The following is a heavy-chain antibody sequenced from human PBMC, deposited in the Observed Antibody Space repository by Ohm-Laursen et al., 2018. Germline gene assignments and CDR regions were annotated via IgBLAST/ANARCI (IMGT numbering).Heavy chain of an antibody. J-gene: IGHJ4*02. Sequence: SDTLSLTWTVSGGSISSYYWSWIRQPPGKGLEWIGYIYYSGSTNYNPSLKSRVTISVDTSKNQFSLKLSSVTAADTAVYYCARLRNYYDSSGYYPDYWGQGTLVTVSS. D-gene: IGHD3-22*01. V-gene: IGHV4-59*08. CDR3: ARLRNYYDSSGYYPDY. CDR1: GGSISSYY. CDR2: IYYSGST.